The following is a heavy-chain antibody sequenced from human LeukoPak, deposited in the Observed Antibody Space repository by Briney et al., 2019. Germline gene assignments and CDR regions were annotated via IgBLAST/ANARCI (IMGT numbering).Heavy chain of an antibody. V-gene: IGHV3-23*01. CDR1: GFTFDDYA. CDR3: AIMHGYYDGSGYWVQ. Sequence: GGSLRLSCAASGFTFDDYAMHWVRQAPGKGLEWVSFITPNADRTSYADTVEGRFTISRDNPRNTLYMQMNSLRDEDAAVYYCAIMHGYYDGSGYWVQWGQGTLVTVSS. CDR2: ITPNADRT. D-gene: IGHD3-22*01. J-gene: IGHJ1*01.